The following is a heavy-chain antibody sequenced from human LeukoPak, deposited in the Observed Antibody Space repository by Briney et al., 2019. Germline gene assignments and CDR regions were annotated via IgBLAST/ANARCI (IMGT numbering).Heavy chain of an antibody. V-gene: IGHV4-34*01. CDR3: ARGARGYSGYEGYYFDS. Sequence: PSETLSLTCAVYGGSFSGYYWSWIRQPPGKGLEWIGEINHSGSTNYNPSLKSRVTISIDTSKKQFSLKLSSVTAADTAVYYCARGARGYSGYEGYYFDSWGQGTLVTVSS. CDR2: INHSGST. CDR1: GGSFSGYY. D-gene: IGHD5-12*01. J-gene: IGHJ4*02.